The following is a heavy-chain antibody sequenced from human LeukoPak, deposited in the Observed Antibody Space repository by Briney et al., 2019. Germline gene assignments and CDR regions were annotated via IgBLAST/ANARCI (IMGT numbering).Heavy chain of an antibody. CDR3: ARRNYDFWSGPSYYFDY. D-gene: IGHD3-3*01. Sequence: PSETLSLTCTVSGGSISSSSYYWGWIRQPPGKGLEWIGSIYYSGSTYYNPSLKSRVTISVDTSKNQFSLKLSSVTAADTAVYYCARRNYDFWSGPSYYFDYWGQGTLVTVSS. CDR1: GGSISSSSYY. V-gene: IGHV4-39*01. J-gene: IGHJ4*02. CDR2: IYYSGST.